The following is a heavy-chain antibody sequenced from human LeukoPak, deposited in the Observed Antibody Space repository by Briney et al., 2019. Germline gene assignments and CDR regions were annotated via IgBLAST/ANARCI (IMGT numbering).Heavy chain of an antibody. J-gene: IGHJ3*02. CDR3: ARDPYSGSSCAFDI. CDR2: ISYDGSNK. CDR1: GFTFSSYA. Sequence: GGSLRLSCAASGFTFSSYAMHWVRQAPGKGLEWVAVISYDGSNKYYADSVKGRFTISRDNSKNTLYLQMNSLRAEDTAVYYCARDPYSGSSCAFDIWGQGTMVTVSS. V-gene: IGHV3-30-3*01. D-gene: IGHD1-26*01.